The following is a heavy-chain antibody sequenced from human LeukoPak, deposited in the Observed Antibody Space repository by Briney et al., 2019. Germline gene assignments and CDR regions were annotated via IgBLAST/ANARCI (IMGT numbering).Heavy chain of an antibody. CDR3: ARASGAVTKGVAWFDP. V-gene: IGHV1-2*02. CDR1: GYTFTGYY. D-gene: IGHD4-17*01. CDR2: INPNSGGT. J-gene: IGHJ5*02. Sequence: ASVKVSCKASGYTFTGYYMHWVRQAPGQGLEWMGWINPNSGGTNYAQKFQGRVTMTRDTSISTAYMELSRLRSDDTAVYYCARASGAVTKGVAWFDPWGQGTLVTVSS.